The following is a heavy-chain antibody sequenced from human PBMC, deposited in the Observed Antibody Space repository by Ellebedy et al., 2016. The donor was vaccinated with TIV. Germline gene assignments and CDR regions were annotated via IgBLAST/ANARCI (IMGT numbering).Heavy chain of an antibody. D-gene: IGHD6-19*01. CDR3: ARSVGRSGMDV. J-gene: IGHJ6*02. V-gene: IGHV7-4-1*02. CDR2: INTDTGNP. CDR1: GYTFNRYA. Sequence: AASVKVSCKASGYTFNRYAMQWVRQAPGQGLEWMGWINTDTGNPTYAQGFTGRFVFSLDTSVSTAYLQISSLKAEDTAAYYCARSVGRSGMDVWGQGTSVTVSS.